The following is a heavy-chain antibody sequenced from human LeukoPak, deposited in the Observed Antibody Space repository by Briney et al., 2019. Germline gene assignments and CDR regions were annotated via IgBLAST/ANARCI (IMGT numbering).Heavy chain of an antibody. V-gene: IGHV1-45*02. D-gene: IGHD3-22*01. J-gene: IGHJ3*02. CDR2: ITPFNGDT. CDR3: ARSRGYYDSSGYPDNAFDI. Sequence: SVKVSCEASGYTFTDYYMHWVRQAPGQALEWMGWITPFNGDTNYAQRFQDRVTITSDRSMSTVYMELSSLRSEDTAMFYCARSRGYYDSSGYPDNAFDIWGQGTMVTVSS. CDR1: GYTFTDYY.